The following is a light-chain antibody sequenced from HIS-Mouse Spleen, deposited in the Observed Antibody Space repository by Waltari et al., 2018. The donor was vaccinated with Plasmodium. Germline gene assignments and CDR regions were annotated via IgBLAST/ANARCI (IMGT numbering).Light chain of an antibody. Sequence: QSALTQPPSASGSPGQSVTIPCPGTRSDVGGYNSVPWYQQHPRKAPNLMIYEVSKRPSGVPDRFSGSKSGNTASLTVSGLQAEDEADYYCSSYAGSNNLVFGGGTKLTVL. CDR2: EVS. J-gene: IGLJ2*01. CDR1: RSDVGGYNS. CDR3: SSYAGSNNLV. V-gene: IGLV2-8*01.